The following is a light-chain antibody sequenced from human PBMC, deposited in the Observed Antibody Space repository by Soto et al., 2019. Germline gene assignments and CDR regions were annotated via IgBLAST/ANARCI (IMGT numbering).Light chain of an antibody. Sequence: DIQMPQSHSTLSSAVVYIFTITGRASQSISTWLAWYQQTPGKAPKVLIYDASSFGSGVPSRFSGSGSGTEFTLTISSLQPDDSDTYFRQQYQTYSTCGHGPRLE. CDR2: DAS. CDR3: QQYQTYST. V-gene: IGKV1-5*01. CDR1: QSISTW. J-gene: IGKJ5*01.